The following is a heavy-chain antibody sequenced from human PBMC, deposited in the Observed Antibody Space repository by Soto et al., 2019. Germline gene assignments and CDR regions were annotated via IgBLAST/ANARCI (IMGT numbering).Heavy chain of an antibody. V-gene: IGHV4-59*01. Sequence: QVQLQESGPGLVKPSETLSLTCTVSGGSINNYYWTWIRQPPGKGLEWIGYVSYTGSTSYNPSLKSRAIISLDTYSNHFSLSLSSVTAADTAVYFCARYSPPKKAYDSNPGWFDPWGPGTLVAVSS. CDR2: VSYTGST. D-gene: IGHD3-22*01. J-gene: IGHJ5*02. CDR3: ARYSPPKKAYDSNPGWFDP. CDR1: GGSINNYY.